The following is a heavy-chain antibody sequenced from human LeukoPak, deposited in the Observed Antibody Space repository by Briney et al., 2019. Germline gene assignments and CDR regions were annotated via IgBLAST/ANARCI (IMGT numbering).Heavy chain of an antibody. CDR3: AKDYHDILTGYSSTTDY. Sequence: PGGSLRLSCVGSGFTFTTYWMTWVRQAPGKGLEWVANIKQDGSEKYYVDSVKGRFTISRDNAKNSLYLQMNSLRAEDTAVYYCAKDYHDILTGYSSTTDYWGQGTLVTVSS. V-gene: IGHV3-7*01. D-gene: IGHD3-9*01. J-gene: IGHJ4*02. CDR1: GFTFTTYW. CDR2: IKQDGSEK.